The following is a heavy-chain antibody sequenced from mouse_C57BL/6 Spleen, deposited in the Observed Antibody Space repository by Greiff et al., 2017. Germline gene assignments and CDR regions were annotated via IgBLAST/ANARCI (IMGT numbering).Heavy chain of an antibody. Sequence: VQLQQSGPELVKPGASVKISCKASGYSFTGYYMNWVKQSPEKSLEWIGEINPSTGGTTYNQKFKAKATLTVDKSSCTAYMQLKSLTSEDSAVYYCARGGSNYPLFAYWGQGTLVTVSA. CDR2: INPSTGGT. D-gene: IGHD2-5*01. V-gene: IGHV1-42*01. J-gene: IGHJ3*01. CDR1: GYSFTGYY. CDR3: ARGGSNYPLFAY.